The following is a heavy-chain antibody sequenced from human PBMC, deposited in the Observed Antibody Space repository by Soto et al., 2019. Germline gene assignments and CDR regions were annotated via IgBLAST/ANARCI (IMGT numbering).Heavy chain of an antibody. J-gene: IGHJ6*02. V-gene: IGHV1-3*01. CDR3: ASPLPLYSSSSDYYYYGMDV. CDR2: INAGNGNT. Sequence: ASVKVSCKXSGYTFTSYAMHWVRQAPGQRLEWMGWINAGNGNTKYSQEFQGRVTITRDTSASTAYMELSSLRSEDTAVYYCASPLPLYSSSSDYYYYGMDVWGQGTTVTVSS. D-gene: IGHD6-6*01. CDR1: GYTFTSYA.